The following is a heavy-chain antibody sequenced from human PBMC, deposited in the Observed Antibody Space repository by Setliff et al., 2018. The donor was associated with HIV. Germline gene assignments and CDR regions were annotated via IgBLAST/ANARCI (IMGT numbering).Heavy chain of an antibody. CDR2: IYRSGST. J-gene: IGHJ3*02. D-gene: IGHD3-22*01. CDR1: GDSVTSSSW. CDR3: TRRDNSVSGYYTDHAFEI. V-gene: IGHV4-4*03. Sequence: LRRTLSLTCALSGDSVTSSSWWSWVRQPPGKGLEWIGEIYRSGSTNYNPSLKSRVTISLDKSKNQFSLKVNSVTAADTAVYYCTRRDNSVSGYYTDHAFEIWGQGTLVTVSS.